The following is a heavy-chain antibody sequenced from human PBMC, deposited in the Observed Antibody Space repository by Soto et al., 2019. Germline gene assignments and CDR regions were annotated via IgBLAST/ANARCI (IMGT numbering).Heavy chain of an antibody. D-gene: IGHD4-17*01. CDR3: ARRGDYGDPMWRFDP. J-gene: IGHJ5*02. CDR2: IYYSGST. Sequence: QVQLQESXPGLVKPSQTLSLTCTVSGGSISSGGYYWSWIRQHPGKGLEWIGYIYYSGSTYYNPSLKSIVTISVDPSKNQSSLKLSSVTAADTAVYYCARRGDYGDPMWRFDPWGQGTLVTVSS. V-gene: IGHV4-31*01. CDR1: GGSISSGGYY.